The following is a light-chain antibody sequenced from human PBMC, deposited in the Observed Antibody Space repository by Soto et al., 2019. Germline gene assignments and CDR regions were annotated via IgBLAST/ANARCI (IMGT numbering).Light chain of an antibody. J-gene: IGLJ1*01. CDR3: PSYTATNPLV. CDR1: SSDVADYKY. V-gene: IGLV2-14*01. CDR2: EVT. Sequence: QSALTQPASVSGSPGQSITISCTGTSSDVADYKYVSWYQQHPGKAPKALIAEVTKRPSGVSDRFSGSKSGNTASLTISGHQAEDGADYYCPSYTATNPLVFGTGTKLTFL.